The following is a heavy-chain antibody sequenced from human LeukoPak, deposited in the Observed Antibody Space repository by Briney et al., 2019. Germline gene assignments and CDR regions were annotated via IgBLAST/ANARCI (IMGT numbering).Heavy chain of an antibody. CDR2: ISWNSGSI. J-gene: IGHJ4*02. Sequence: QPGGSLRLSCAASGFTFSSYAMSWVRQAPGKGLEWVSGISWNSGSIGYADSVKGRFTISRDNAKNSLYLQMNSLRAEDTALYYCAKEGSYSGYCSSTSCYKIGPFDYWGQGTLVTVSS. CDR1: GFTFSSYA. V-gene: IGHV3-9*01. CDR3: AKEGSYSGYCSSTSCYKIGPFDY. D-gene: IGHD2-2*02.